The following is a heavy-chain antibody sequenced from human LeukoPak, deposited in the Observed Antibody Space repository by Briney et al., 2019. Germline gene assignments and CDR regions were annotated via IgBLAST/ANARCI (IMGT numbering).Heavy chain of an antibody. CDR1: GYTFTSYD. Sequence: GASVKVSCKASGYTFTSYDINWVRQATGQGLEWMGWMNPNSGNTGYAQKFQGRVTITRNTSISTAYMELSSLRSEDTAVYYCARGYYYDSSAPGTAPAFDIWGQGTMVTVSS. CDR2: MNPNSGNT. CDR3: ARGYYYDSSAPGTAPAFDI. J-gene: IGHJ3*02. D-gene: IGHD3-22*01. V-gene: IGHV1-8*03.